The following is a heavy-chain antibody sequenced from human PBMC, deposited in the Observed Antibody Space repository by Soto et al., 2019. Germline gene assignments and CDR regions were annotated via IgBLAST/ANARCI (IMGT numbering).Heavy chain of an antibody. CDR2: ILPVFGTT. Sequence: WXSVKVSCKASGDTSSNYGVSWVRQAPVQGLEWMGGILPVFGTTTYARNFQGRITITADKSTSTVYMELTSLRSDDTATYYCARDPDEVVGTDYHYYGMDVWDQGATVTVSS. D-gene: IGHD1-26*01. V-gene: IGHV1-69*06. CDR3: ARDPDEVVGTDYHYYGMDV. J-gene: IGHJ6*02. CDR1: GDTSSNYG.